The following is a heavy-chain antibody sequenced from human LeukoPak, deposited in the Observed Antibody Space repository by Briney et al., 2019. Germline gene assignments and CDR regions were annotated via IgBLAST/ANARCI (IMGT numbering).Heavy chain of an antibody. CDR1: GFTFSDHY. CDR3: VRVGLANCGGDCSS. V-gene: IGHV3-72*01. D-gene: IGHD2-21*02. Sequence: QTGGSLRLSCAVSGFTFSDHYMDWVRQAPGKGLGWVGRIRNKANSYTTEYAASVRGRFTISRDDSKNSLYLQMNSLKTEDTAVYYCVRVGLANCGGDCSSWGQGTLATVSS. J-gene: IGHJ4*02. CDR2: IRNKANSYTT.